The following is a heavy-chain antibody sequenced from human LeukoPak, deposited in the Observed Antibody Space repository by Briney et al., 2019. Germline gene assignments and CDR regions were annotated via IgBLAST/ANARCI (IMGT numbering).Heavy chain of an antibody. J-gene: IGHJ4*02. CDR1: GFTFSSYE. V-gene: IGHV3-23*01. CDR3: AKEPLYYY. CDR2: ISGSGDTT. Sequence: GSLRLSCAASGFTFSSYEMNWVRQAPGKGLEWVSAISGSGDTTYYADSVKGRFTISRDNSKNTLYVQMNSLRVDDTAVYYCAKEPLYYYWGQGTLVTVSS. D-gene: IGHD2-21*01.